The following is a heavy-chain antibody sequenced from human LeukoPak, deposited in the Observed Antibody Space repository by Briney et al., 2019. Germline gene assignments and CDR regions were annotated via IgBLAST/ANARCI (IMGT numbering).Heavy chain of an antibody. J-gene: IGHJ3*02. V-gene: IGHV1-18*01. CDR2: ISAYNGNT. CDR1: GYTFTSYH. CDR3: ASLKNYYDSSGYLVTDAFDI. Sequence: ASVKVSCKASGYTFTSYHITWVRQAPGQGLEWMGWISAYNGNTNYAQKLQGRVTMTTDTSTTTAYMELRSLKSDDTAVYYCASLKNYYDSSGYLVTDAFDIWGQGTMVTVSS. D-gene: IGHD3-22*01.